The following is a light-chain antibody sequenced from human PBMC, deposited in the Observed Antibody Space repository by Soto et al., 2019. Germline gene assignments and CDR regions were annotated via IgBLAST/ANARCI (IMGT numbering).Light chain of an antibody. V-gene: IGKV3-20*01. CDR3: QQYSSSPYT. J-gene: IGKJ2*01. Sequence: EIVLTQSPGTLSLSPGERATLSCRASQSVSSSFLTWYQQKPGQAPRLLIYGASSRATGIPDRFSGSGSGTDFTLNISRLEPEDFAVYYCQQYSSSPYTFGQGTKLEI. CDR1: QSVSSSF. CDR2: GAS.